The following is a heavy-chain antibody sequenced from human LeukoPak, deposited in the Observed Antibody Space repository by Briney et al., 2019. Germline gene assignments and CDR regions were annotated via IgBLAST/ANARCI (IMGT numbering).Heavy chain of an antibody. CDR3: ARDWNYYGSGSYYRAHQNQPRYFDY. D-gene: IGHD3-10*01. CDR2: INWNGGST. V-gene: IGHV3-20*04. Sequence: GGSLSLSCAASGFTFDDYGMSWVRQAPGKGLEWVSGINWNGGSTGYADSVKGRFTISRDNAKNSLYLQMNSLRAEDTAVYYCARDWNYYGSGSYYRAHQNQPRYFDYWGQGTLVTVSS. CDR1: GFTFDDYG. J-gene: IGHJ4*02.